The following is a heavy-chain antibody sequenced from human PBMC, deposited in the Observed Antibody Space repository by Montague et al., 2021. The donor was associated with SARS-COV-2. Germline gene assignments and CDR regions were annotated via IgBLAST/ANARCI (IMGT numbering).Heavy chain of an antibody. CDR1: GGSFGDDH. CDR2: IKQSGST. J-gene: IGHJ4*02. V-gene: IGHV4-34*01. Sequence: SETLSLTCGVYGGSFGDDHWCWIRQPPGKGLEWIGDIKQSGSTNXNPSLKSRVTISVDTSKNQFSLKLTSVTAADTAVYFCARGHLSVSMIVVVFTSASYYFDYWGQGAQVTVSS. CDR3: ARGHLSVSMIVVVFTSASYYFDY. D-gene: IGHD3-22*01.